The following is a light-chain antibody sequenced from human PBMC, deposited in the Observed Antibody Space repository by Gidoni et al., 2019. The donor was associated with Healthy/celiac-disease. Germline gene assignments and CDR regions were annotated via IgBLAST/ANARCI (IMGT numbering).Light chain of an antibody. J-gene: IGKJ4*01. CDR2: AAS. CDR3: QQLNSYPRT. Sequence: IQLTQSPSSLSASVGDRVTLTCRASQGISSYLAWYQQKPGKAPKLLIYAASTLQSGVPSMFSGSGSGTDFTLTISSLQPEDFATYYCQQLNSYPRTFGGGTKVEIK. CDR1: QGISSY. V-gene: IGKV1-9*01.